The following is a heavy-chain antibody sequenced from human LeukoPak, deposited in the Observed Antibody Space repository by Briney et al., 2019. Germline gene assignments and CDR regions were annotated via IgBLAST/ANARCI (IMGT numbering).Heavy chain of an antibody. CDR2: IYHSGTT. D-gene: IGHD5-12*01. Sequence: SETLSLTCTVSRGSIGSGAYYWSWIRQPPGKGLEWIGYIYHSGTTYHNPSLKSRITILLDRSKNQFSLRLSSVTAADTAVYCCARADVDTVATDIWGQGTMVTVSS. CDR3: ARADVDTVATDI. CDR1: RGSIGSGAYY. V-gene: IGHV4-30-2*01. J-gene: IGHJ3*02.